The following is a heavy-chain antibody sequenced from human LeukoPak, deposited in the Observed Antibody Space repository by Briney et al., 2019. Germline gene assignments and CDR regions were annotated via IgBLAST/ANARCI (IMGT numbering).Heavy chain of an antibody. CDR2: FDPEDGET. CDR1: GYTLTELS. D-gene: IGHD3-10*01. J-gene: IGHJ6*03. Sequence: GASVKVSCKVSGYTLTELSMHWVRQAPGKGLEWMGGFDPEDGETIYAQKFQGRVTMTEDTSTDTAYMELSSLRSEDTAVYYCAKETQEVTMVRGVAYYYYYMDVWGKGTTVTVSS. V-gene: IGHV1-24*01. CDR3: AKETQEVTMVRGVAYYYYYMDV.